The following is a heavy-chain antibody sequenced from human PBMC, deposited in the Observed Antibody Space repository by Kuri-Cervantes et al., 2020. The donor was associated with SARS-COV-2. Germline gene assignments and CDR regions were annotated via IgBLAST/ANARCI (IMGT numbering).Heavy chain of an antibody. CDR3: ARVGLMITFGGVIVIPPDY. CDR1: GYTFTSYG. Sequence: ASVKVSCKASGYTFTSYGISWVRQAPGQGLEWMGWISAYNGNTNYAQKLQGRVTMTTDTSTSTAYVELRSLRSDDTAVYYCARVGLMITFGGVIVIPPDYWGQGTLVTVSS. D-gene: IGHD3-16*02. J-gene: IGHJ4*02. CDR2: ISAYNGNT. V-gene: IGHV1-18*01.